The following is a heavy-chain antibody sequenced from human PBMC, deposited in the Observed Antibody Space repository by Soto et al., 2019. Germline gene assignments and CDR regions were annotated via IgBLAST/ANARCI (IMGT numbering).Heavy chain of an antibody. CDR1: GFTFSSYA. V-gene: IGHV3-23*01. D-gene: IGHD3-22*01. J-gene: IGHJ4*02. CDR3: AKDPDSSGYYYAGPYYFDY. Sequence: PGGSLRLSCAASGFTFSSYAMSWVRQAPGKGLEWVSAISGSGGSTYYADSVKGRFTISRDNSKNTLYLQMNSLRAEDTAVYYCAKDPDSSGYYYAGPYYFDYWRQGTLVTVSS. CDR2: ISGSGGST.